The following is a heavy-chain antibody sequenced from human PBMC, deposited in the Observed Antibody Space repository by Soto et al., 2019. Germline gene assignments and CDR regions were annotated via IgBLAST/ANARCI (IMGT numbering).Heavy chain of an antibody. CDR1: GFTFSSYA. V-gene: IGHV3-23*01. CDR3: ARETYRGFYFDY. J-gene: IGHJ4*02. CDR2: ISVSGGT. D-gene: IGHD4-4*01. Sequence: GGSLRLSCAASGFTFSSYAMNWVRQAPGKGPEWVSHISVSGGTYYADSVKGRFTISRDNAKNTLYLQMNSLRVEDTALYYCARETYRGFYFDYWGQGTLVTVSS.